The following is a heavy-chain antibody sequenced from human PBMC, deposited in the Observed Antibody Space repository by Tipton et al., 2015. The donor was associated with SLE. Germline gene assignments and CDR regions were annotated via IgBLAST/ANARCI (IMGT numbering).Heavy chain of an antibody. Sequence: TLSLTCIVSGGSITTRSYYWGWIRQPPGKGLEWIASISYSGATYYIPSLKSRVIISLDTSRNHFSLKLTSVTAADTAVYFCARDRDIVLEPVPIPPAFDIWGQGTTVTVSS. J-gene: IGHJ3*02. V-gene: IGHV4-39*07. D-gene: IGHD2-8*02. CDR1: GGSITTRSYY. CDR2: ISYSGAT. CDR3: ARDRDIVLEPVPIPPAFDI.